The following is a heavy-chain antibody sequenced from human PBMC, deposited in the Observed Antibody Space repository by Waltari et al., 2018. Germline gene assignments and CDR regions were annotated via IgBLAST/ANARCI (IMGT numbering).Heavy chain of an antibody. J-gene: IGHJ3*02. CDR1: GFTVRRYW. CDR2: IMTDGSEE. CDR3: ARDQWFAFDI. D-gene: IGHD3-22*01. V-gene: IGHV3-7*01. Sequence: EVQLVESGGGLVQPGGSLRLSCEASGFTVRRYWMGWVRQAPGKGPEWVANIMTDGSEEYYVDSVRGRFTISRDNAKNSLYLQMNSLRPEDTAVYYCARDQWFAFDIWGHGTMVTVSS.